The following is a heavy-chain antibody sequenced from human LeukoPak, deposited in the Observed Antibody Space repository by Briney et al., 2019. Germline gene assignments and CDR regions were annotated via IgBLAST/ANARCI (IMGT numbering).Heavy chain of an antibody. V-gene: IGHV4-59*08. Sequence: SETLPVTGTVSGGSISSYYWSWIRQPPGKGLEWIGYIYYSGSTNYNPSLKSRVTISVDMSKNQFSLKVSSVTAADTAVYYCASNYYGSGSLDYWGQRNLVTLSS. CDR1: GGSISSYY. CDR2: IYYSGST. J-gene: IGHJ4*02. D-gene: IGHD3-10*01. CDR3: ASNYYGSGSLDY.